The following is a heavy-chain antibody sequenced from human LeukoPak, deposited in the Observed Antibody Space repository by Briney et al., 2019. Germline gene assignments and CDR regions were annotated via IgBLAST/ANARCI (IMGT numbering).Heavy chain of an antibody. CDR3: AKAGSSSWYLDY. D-gene: IGHD6-13*01. V-gene: IGHV3-23*01. J-gene: IGHJ4*02. Sequence: GGSLRLSCAASGFTFSSYAMSWVRQAPGKGLEWVSAVSGSGDGRAGITYYADSVKGRFTISRDNSKNTLFLQVNSLRGDDTAVYYCAKAGSSSWYLDYWGQGTLVTVSS. CDR2: VSGSGDGRAGIT. CDR1: GFTFSSYA.